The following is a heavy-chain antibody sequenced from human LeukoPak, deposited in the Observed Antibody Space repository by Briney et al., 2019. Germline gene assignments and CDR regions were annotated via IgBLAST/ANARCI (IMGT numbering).Heavy chain of an antibody. CDR3: ARDLVGYGDYVKGKYYYYMDV. CDR1: GGSISSYY. D-gene: IGHD4-17*01. V-gene: IGHV4-59*01. Sequence: PSETLSLTCTVSGGSISSYYWSWLRQPPGKGLEWIGYIYYSGSTNYNPSLKSRGTISVDTSKNQFSLKLSSVTAADTAVYYCARDLVGYGDYVKGKYYYYMDVWGKGTTVTVSS. CDR2: IYYSGST. J-gene: IGHJ6*03.